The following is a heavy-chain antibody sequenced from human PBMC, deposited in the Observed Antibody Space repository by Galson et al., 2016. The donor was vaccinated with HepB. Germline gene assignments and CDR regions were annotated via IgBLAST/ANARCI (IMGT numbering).Heavy chain of an antibody. J-gene: IGHJ5*02. V-gene: IGHV4-59*01. CDR3: ARVGRFGGWYEWGWFDP. D-gene: IGHD6-19*01. Sequence: SESLSLTCSVSDDSIITYYWSWIRQPPGKGLGWIGHIYYSGPTNYNPSLKSRVTISVDTSKNQFSLKLTSVTTADTAVYFCARVGRFGGWYEWGWFDPWGQGTLVTVSS. CDR1: DDSIITYY. CDR2: IYYSGPT.